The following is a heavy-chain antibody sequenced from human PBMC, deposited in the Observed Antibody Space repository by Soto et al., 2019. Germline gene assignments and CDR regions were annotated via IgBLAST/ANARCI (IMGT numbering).Heavy chain of an antibody. J-gene: IGHJ6*02. CDR3: ARDPRDVDGDYYYYGMDV. V-gene: IGHV6-1*01. D-gene: IGHD3-16*01. Sequence: SQTLSLTCAISGDSVSSNSAAWNWIRQSPSRGLEWLGRTYYRSKWYNDYAVSVKSRITINPDTSKNQFSLQLNSVAPEDTDVYYCARDPRDVDGDYYYYGMDVWGQGTTVTV. CDR1: GDSVSSNSAA. CDR2: TYYRSKWYN.